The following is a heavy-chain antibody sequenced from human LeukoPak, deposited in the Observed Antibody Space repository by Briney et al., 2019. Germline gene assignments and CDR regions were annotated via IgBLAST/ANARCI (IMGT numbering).Heavy chain of an antibody. J-gene: IGHJ6*03. V-gene: IGHV4-34*01. Sequence: SETLSLTCAVYGGSFSGYYWAWIRQTPEKGLEWIGEMNPSGSTSYNPSLKSRVTISVDTSKNQFSLKLSSVTAADMAVYYCARGRQDVTMIVVVMTAVSYYLDVWGKGTTVTVS. CDR3: ARGRQDVTMIVVVMTAVSYYLDV. CDR2: MNPSGST. CDR1: GGSFSGYY. D-gene: IGHD3-22*01.